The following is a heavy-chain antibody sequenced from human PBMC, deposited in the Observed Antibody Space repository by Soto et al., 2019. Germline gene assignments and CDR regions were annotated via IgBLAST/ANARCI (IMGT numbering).Heavy chain of an antibody. V-gene: IGHV3-23*01. CDR3: AKDKGVRGSSYVGD. D-gene: IGHD1-26*01. Sequence: EVQLWQSGGGVVQPGGSLRLSCAASGFSFNNYAMTWVRQAPGKGLEWVSGISGSGDATYYADPVKGRFSVSRDKSTSTVHLQLSSLRVEDTAVYYCAKDKGVRGSSYVGDWGQGALVIVSS. CDR2: ISGSGDAT. J-gene: IGHJ4*02. CDR1: GFSFNNYA.